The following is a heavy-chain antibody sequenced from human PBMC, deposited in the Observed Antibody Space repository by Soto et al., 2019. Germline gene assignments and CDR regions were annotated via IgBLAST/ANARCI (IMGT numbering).Heavy chain of an antibody. CDR1: GGSISGYY. CDR2: IYYSGST. J-gene: IGHJ6*03. CDR3: ARGSAYYDILTGYYYYYYMDV. Sequence: TETLSVPCTVAGGSISGYYWSWIRQPPGKGLAWIGYIYYSGSTHDNPSLKSRVTISVDTSKSQFSLKLSSVTAADTAVYYCARGSAYYDILTGYYYYYYMDVWGKGTTVTVSS. D-gene: IGHD3-9*01. V-gene: IGHV4-59*01.